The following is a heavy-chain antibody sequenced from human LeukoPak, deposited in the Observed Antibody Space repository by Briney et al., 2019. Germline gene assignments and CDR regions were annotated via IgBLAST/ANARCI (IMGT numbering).Heavy chain of an antibody. J-gene: IGHJ3*02. D-gene: IGHD1-26*01. Sequence: PGGSLRLSCAASGFTFSDNWMHWVRQAPGKGLVWVSVISSDGRSTIYADSVKGRFTISRDNAKNTLYLQMDSLRAEDTAVYFCARRGATVWAFDIWGQGTVVTVSS. CDR2: ISSDGRST. V-gene: IGHV3-74*01. CDR3: ARRGATVWAFDI. CDR1: GFTFSDNW.